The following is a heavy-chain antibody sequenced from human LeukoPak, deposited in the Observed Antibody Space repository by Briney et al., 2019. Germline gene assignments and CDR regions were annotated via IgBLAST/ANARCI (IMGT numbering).Heavy chain of an antibody. V-gene: IGHV3-33*01. D-gene: IGHD1-14*01. Sequence: GRSLRLSCAASGFTFRNYDMHWVRQAPGKGLEWVAVIWYDGSNKDYTASGKGRFTISRDNSKNTLYLQMNSLRVEDTAVYYCARNNGDRADAFDIWGQGTMVTVSS. CDR1: GFTFRNYD. CDR3: ARNNGDRADAFDI. J-gene: IGHJ3*02. CDR2: IWYDGSNK.